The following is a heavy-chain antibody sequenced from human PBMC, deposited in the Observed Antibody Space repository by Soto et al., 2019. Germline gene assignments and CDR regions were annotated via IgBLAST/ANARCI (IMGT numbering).Heavy chain of an antibody. CDR1: GFIFSIYA. CDR2: ISIDGSST. Sequence: GGSLRLSCSGSGFIFSIYAIHWVRQAPGKGMEYVSFISIDGSSTTYADSVKGRFTISRDNAKNTLYLQMNSLRAEDTAVYYCARGDKGGFDLWGQGTTVTVS. D-gene: IGHD2-21*02. J-gene: IGHJ3*01. V-gene: IGHV3-64*04. CDR3: ARGDKGGFDL.